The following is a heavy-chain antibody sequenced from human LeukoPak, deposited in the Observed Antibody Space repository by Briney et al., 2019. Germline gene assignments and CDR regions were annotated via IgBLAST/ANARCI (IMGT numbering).Heavy chain of an antibody. Sequence: SETLSLTCTVSGGSISSYYWSWIRQPSGKGREWIGYIYYSGSTNYNPSLTSRVTISVDTSKNQFSLKLSSVTAADTAVYYCARLGDYYGSGSYAFDYWGQGTLVTVSS. J-gene: IGHJ4*02. CDR3: ARLGDYYGSGSYAFDY. V-gene: IGHV4-59*08. D-gene: IGHD3-10*01. CDR2: IYYSGST. CDR1: GGSISSYY.